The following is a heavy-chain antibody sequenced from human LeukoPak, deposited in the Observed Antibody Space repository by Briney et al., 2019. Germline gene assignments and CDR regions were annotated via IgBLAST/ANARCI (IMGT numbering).Heavy chain of an antibody. Sequence: SVKVSCKPSGGTLSSYALSWVRQAPGQGLEWMGGIIPIFGTANYAQKLQSRVTITADESTSTAYMELSSLRSEDTAVYYCARGPSGYGSGSYYYWFDPWGQGTLVTVSS. D-gene: IGHD3-10*01. CDR2: IIPIFGTA. V-gene: IGHV1-69*01. CDR3: ARGPSGYGSGSYYYWFDP. CDR1: GGTLSSYA. J-gene: IGHJ5*02.